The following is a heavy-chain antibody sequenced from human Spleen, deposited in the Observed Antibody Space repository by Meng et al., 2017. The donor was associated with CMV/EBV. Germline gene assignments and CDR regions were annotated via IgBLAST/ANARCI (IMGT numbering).Heavy chain of an antibody. CDR3: ARDIAIVPTTGRFDS. Sequence: ASVKVSCKTSGYTFTAYYMHWVRQAPGQGLEWMGWINPDSGDTNFAQKFQGRVTVTSDTSISTAYMELSSLRSDDSAVYYCARDIAIVPTTGRFDSWGQGTLVTVSS. J-gene: IGHJ4*02. V-gene: IGHV1-2*02. D-gene: IGHD2/OR15-2a*01. CDR2: INPDSGDT. CDR1: GYTFTAYY.